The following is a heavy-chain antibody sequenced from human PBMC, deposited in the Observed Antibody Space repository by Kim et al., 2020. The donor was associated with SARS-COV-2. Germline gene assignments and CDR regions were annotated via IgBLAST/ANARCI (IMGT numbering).Heavy chain of an antibody. CDR2: ISGSGDGS. D-gene: IGHD3-3*01. CDR3: AKDWTSHGPCNYEY. Sequence: GGSLRLSCAASGFSFSSYGMTWVRQAPGKGLEWVSGISGSGDGSYHADSVKGRFTISRDNSKNTLYLAMNSLRAEDTALYYCAKDWTSHGPCNYEYWGQ. V-gene: IGHV3-23*01. J-gene: IGHJ4*02. CDR1: GFSFSSYG.